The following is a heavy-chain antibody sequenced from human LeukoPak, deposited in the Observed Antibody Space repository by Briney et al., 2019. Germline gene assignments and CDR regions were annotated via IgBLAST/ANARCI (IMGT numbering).Heavy chain of an antibody. J-gene: IGHJ4*02. CDR3: AKDWGIAAAGTGFDY. CDR2: ISGSGGST. D-gene: IGHD6-13*01. Sequence: GGSLRLSCAASGFTFSSYAMSWVRQAPGKGLEWVSAISGSGGSTYYADSVKGRFTISRDNSKNTLYLQMNSLRAEGTAVYYCAKDWGIAAAGTGFDYWGQGTLVTVSS. CDR1: GFTFSSYA. V-gene: IGHV3-23*01.